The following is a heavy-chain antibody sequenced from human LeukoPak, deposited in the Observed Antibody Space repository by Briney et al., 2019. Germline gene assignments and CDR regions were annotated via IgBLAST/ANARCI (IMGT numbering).Heavy chain of an antibody. CDR1: GGSLSTYY. V-gene: IGHV4-4*07. J-gene: IGHJ4*02. CDR3: ARAGSSSWYINYLDH. D-gene: IGHD6-13*01. Sequence: SETLSLTCTVSGGSLSTYYWSWIRQPAGKGLEWIGRIYIGGSTNYNPSLKSRVTMSVDTSKNQFSLKLSSVTAADTAVYYCARAGSSSWYINYLDHWGQGTLVTVSS. CDR2: IYIGGST.